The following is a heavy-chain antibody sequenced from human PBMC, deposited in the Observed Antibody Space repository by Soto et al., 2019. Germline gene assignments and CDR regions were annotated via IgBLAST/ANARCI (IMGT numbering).Heavy chain of an antibody. CDR2: IYYSGST. CDR1: GCSLRNGRYY. CDR3: ARDPLSITMVRGATGP. Sequence: SATLSLTCPVSGCSLRNGRYYWSWNRQPPGKGLEWIGYIYYSGSTNYNPSLKSRVTISVDTSKNQFSLKLSSVTAADTAVYYCARDPLSITMVRGATGPCGQGTLVTVSA. D-gene: IGHD3-10*01. J-gene: IGHJ5*02. V-gene: IGHV4-61*01.